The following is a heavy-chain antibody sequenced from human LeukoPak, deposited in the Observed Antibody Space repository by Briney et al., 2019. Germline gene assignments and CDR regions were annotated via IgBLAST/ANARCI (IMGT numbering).Heavy chain of an antibody. V-gene: IGHV3-11*01. CDR3: ARWRELPLADY. J-gene: IGHJ4*02. CDR1: GFTFSDYY. Sequence: GGSLRLSCAASGFTFSDYYMSWIRQAPGKGVEWVSYISSSGSTIYYADSVKGRFTISRDNAKNSLYLQMNSLRAEDTAVYYCARWRELPLADYWGQGTLVTVSS. D-gene: IGHD1-26*01. CDR2: ISSSGSTI.